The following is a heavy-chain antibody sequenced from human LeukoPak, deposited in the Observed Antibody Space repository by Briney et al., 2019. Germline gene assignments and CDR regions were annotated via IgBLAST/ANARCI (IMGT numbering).Heavy chain of an antibody. CDR3: AKSMSGSYVPIDY. D-gene: IGHD1-26*01. Sequence: GESLKISCKGSGYSFTSYWIGWVRQMPGKGLEWMGIIYPGDSDTRYSPSFQGHVTISADKSISTAFLQWNSLKASDTAMHYCAKSMSGSYVPIDYWGQGTLVTVSS. CDR2: IYPGDSDT. CDR1: GYSFTSYW. J-gene: IGHJ4*02. V-gene: IGHV5-51*01.